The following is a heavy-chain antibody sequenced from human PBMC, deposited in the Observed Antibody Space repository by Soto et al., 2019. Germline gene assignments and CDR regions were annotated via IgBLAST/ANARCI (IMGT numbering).Heavy chain of an antibody. D-gene: IGHD2-15*01. CDR3: AGGMCFGGSCYLEV. CDR2: ISPGIDIR. CDR1: GGTFSTYT. J-gene: IGHJ4*02. V-gene: IGHV1-69*12. Sequence: QVQLVQSGAEVKKPGSSVKVSCKASGGTFSTYTLYWVRQAPGQGLEWMGGISPGIDIRDYAQKFQGRVRITAADSTSTVYMQLTTLISEDSPLSNSAGGMCFGGSCYLEVWGQGTLVTVSS.